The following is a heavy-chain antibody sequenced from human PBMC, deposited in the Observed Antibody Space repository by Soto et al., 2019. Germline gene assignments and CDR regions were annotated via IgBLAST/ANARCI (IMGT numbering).Heavy chain of an antibody. CDR2: ISAYNGNT. CDR3: AREGTVEWELLYYYGMDV. Sequence: ASVKVSCKASGYTFTSYGISWVRQAPGQGLEWMGWISAYNGNTNYAQKLQGRVTMTTDTSTSTAYMELRSLRSGDTAVYYCAREGTVEWELLYYYGMDVWGQGTTVTVSS. V-gene: IGHV1-18*04. CDR1: GYTFTSYG. J-gene: IGHJ6*02. D-gene: IGHD1-26*01.